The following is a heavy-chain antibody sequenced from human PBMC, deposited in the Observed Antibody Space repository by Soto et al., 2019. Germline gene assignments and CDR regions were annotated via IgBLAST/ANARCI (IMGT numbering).Heavy chain of an antibody. CDR2: INSDGSRT. V-gene: IGHV3-74*01. D-gene: IGHD3-22*01. CDR1: GFTFSSYW. Sequence: EVQLVESGGGIVQPGGSLRLSCAASGFTFSSYWMHWVRQAPGKGLVWVSRINSDGSRTSYADSAKGRFTISRDNAKKTGYLEMNSLRAEDTAVYYCARGDRDYDDGNGYLVRHWGQEALVTVCS. J-gene: IGHJ1*01. CDR3: ARGDRDYDDGNGYLVRH.